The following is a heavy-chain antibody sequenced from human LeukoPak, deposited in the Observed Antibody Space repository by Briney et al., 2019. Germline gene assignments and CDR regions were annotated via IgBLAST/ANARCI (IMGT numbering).Heavy chain of an antibody. V-gene: IGHV3-64*01. CDR3: ARDTYCSSTSCYAAFHY. CDR1: GFTFSSYA. D-gene: IGHD2-2*01. Sequence: GGSLRLSCAASGFTFSSYAMHWVRQAPGKGLEYVSAISSNGGSTYYANSVKGRFTISRDNSKNTLYLQMGSLRAEDMAVYYCARDTYCSSTSCYAAFHYWGQGTLVTVSS. CDR2: ISSNGGST. J-gene: IGHJ4*02.